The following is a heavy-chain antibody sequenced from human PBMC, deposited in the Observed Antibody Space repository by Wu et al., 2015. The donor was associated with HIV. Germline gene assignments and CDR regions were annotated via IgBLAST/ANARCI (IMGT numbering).Heavy chain of an antibody. D-gene: IGHD2-2*01. CDR3: AREKQDIVVVPAAIFLDY. V-gene: IGHV1-18*01. Sequence: QVQLVQSGAEVKKPGASVKVSCKASGYTFTSYGISWVRQAPGQGLEWMGWISAYNGNTNYAQKLQGRVTMTTDTSTSTAYMELRSLRSDDTAVYYCAREKQDIVVVPAAIFLDYWGQGTLVHRLL. CDR2: ISAYNGNT. J-gene: IGHJ4*02. CDR1: GYTFTSYG.